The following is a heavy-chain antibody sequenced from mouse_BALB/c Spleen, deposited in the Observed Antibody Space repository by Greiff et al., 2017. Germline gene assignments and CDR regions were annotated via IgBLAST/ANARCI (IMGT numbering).Heavy chain of an antibody. CDR1: GFAFSSYD. J-gene: IGHJ3*01. Sequence: EVKVVESGGGLVKPGGSLKLSCAASGFAFSSYDMSWVRQTPEKRLEWVAYISSGGGSTYYPDTVKGRFTISRDNAKNTLYLQMSSLKSEDTAMYYCARGVFAYWGQGTLVTVSA. V-gene: IGHV5-12-1*01. CDR3: ARGVFAY. CDR2: ISSGGGST.